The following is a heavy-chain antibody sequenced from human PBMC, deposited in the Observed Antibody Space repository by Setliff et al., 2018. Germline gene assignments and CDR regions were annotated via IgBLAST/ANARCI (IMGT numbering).Heavy chain of an antibody. V-gene: IGHV4-59*11. D-gene: IGHD3-3*01. CDR1: VVSFKSHY. CDR2: XXXXXXX. Sequence: SETLSLTCSVSVVSFKSHYWSWIRQSPGKGLEWIGYXXXXXXXXXXXSFKSRXXMSVDASQNQFSLKLSSVTAADTAKYYCARGPPVNFGVVTPGYFEYWGQGNPVTVSS. J-gene: IGHJ4*02. CDR3: ARGPPVNFGVVTPGYFEY.